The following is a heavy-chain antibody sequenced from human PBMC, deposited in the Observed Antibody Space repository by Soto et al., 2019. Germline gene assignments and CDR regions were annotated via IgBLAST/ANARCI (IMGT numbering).Heavy chain of an antibody. J-gene: IGHJ5*02. CDR2: INTKTGGT. Sequence: QVHLVQSGAEVKKPGASVKVSCKASGYSFTDYYMHWVRQAPGQGLEWMGWINTKTGGTNSAQRVQGRVTMTGDTSINTAYMELSRLRSDDPAVYYCARVGPTGWFDPWGQGTVVTVSS. V-gene: IGHV1-2*02. CDR3: ARVGPTGWFDP. CDR1: GYSFTDYY.